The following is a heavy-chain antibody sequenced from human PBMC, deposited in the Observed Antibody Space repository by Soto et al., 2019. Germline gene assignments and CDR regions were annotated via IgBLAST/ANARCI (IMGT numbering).Heavy chain of an antibody. CDR3: ARVSYDFWSGTPPYYFDY. J-gene: IGHJ4*02. V-gene: IGHV1-18*01. CDR1: GYTFTSYG. CDR2: ISAYNGNT. Sequence: ASVKVSCKASGYTFTSYGISWVRQAPGQGLEWMGWISAYNGNTNYAQKLQGRVTMTTDTSTSTAYMELRSLRSDDTAVYYCARVSYDFWSGTPPYYFDYWGQGTLVTVSS. D-gene: IGHD3-3*01.